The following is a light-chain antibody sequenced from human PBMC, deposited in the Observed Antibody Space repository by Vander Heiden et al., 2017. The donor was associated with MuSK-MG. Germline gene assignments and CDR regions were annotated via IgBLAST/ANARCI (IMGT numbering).Light chain of an antibody. J-gene: IGLJ1*01. V-gene: IGLV1-40*01. CDR1: SSNIGASYD. CDR2: DNN. CDR3: QSYDTSLSGYV. Sequence: QSVLTQSPSVAGAPGHRVTISCTGSSSNIGASYDVPWYQQLPGTAPKLLIYDNNNRPSGVPDRFSGSRSGTSASLAITGLQAEDEADYYCQSYDTSLSGYVFGTGTKVTVL.